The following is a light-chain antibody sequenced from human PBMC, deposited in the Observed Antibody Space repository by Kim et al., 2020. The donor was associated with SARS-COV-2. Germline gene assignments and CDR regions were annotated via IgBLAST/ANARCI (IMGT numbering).Light chain of an antibody. J-gene: IGKJ5*01. CDR3: QQYNIWPPIT. CDR2: GAS. Sequence: SPGERAPLSCRASQSVSSNLAWYQQKPDQAPRLLIYGASTRATGIPARFSGSGSGTEFTLTISSLQSEDFAVYYCQQYNIWPPITFGQGTRLEIK. V-gene: IGKV3-15*01. CDR1: QSVSSN.